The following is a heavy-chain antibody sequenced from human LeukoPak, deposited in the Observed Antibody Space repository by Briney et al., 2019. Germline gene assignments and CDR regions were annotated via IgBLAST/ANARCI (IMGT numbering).Heavy chain of an antibody. D-gene: IGHD4-17*01. V-gene: IGHV1-3*01. CDR2: INAGNGNT. J-gene: IGHJ4*02. Sequence: GASVMVSCKASGYTFTSYAMHWVRQAPGQRLEWMGWINAGNGNTKYSQKFQGRVTITRDTSASTAYMELSSLRSEDTAVYYCARMTTVTTGLDYWGQGTLVTVSS. CDR1: GYTFTSYA. CDR3: ARMTTVTTGLDY.